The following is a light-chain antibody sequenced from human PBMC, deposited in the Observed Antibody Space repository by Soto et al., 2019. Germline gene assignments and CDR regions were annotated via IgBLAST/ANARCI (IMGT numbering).Light chain of an antibody. CDR1: QPVSSSS. Sequence: EIVLTQSPGTLSLSPGERATLSCKASQPVSSSSLAWYQQEPGQAPRVLIYGASSKATDIPDRFSGSGSGTDFTLTISRLEPEDVAVYYCQQYGSAPYTFGQGTKLEIK. CDR3: QQYGSAPYT. V-gene: IGKV3-20*01. J-gene: IGKJ2*01. CDR2: GAS.